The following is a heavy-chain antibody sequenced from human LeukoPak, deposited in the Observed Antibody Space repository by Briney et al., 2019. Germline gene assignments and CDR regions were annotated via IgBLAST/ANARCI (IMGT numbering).Heavy chain of an antibody. Sequence: SETLSLTCTVSGASINSYYWSWIRQPPGKGLEWIECIYYSGGTNYNPSLKSRVTISLDTSKNQVSLKLSFVTAADTAVYYCATVPREWGQGTLVTVFS. V-gene: IGHV4-59*01. CDR1: GASINSYY. CDR2: IYYSGGT. CDR3: ATVPRE. J-gene: IGHJ3*01.